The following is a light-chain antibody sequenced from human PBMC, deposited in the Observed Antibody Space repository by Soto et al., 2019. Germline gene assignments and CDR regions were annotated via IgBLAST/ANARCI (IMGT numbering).Light chain of an antibody. Sequence: QSALTQPASVSGSPGQSITISCTGTSSDVGGYNYVSWYQQHPGKAPKLMIYDVTNRPSGVSNRFSGSKSGSTAFLTISGLQAEDEANYYCTSYTSTSTPVVFGGGTKLTVL. CDR2: DVT. V-gene: IGLV2-14*01. J-gene: IGLJ2*01. CDR1: SSDVGGYNY. CDR3: TSYTSTSTPVV.